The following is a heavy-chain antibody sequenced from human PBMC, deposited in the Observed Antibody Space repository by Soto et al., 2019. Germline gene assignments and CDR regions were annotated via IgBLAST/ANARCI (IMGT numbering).Heavy chain of an antibody. CDR2: INPTGDST. V-gene: IGHV1-46*01. CDR3: AREDGYCSGGSCHSGGWLEP. J-gene: IGHJ5*02. Sequence: GASVKVSCKASGYTFVSYYIHWVRQAPGHGLEWMAIINPTGDSTNYAQRLQGRVTLTTDTSTKTAYMELMSLRSDDTALYYCAREDGYCSGGSCHSGGWLEPWGQGTLVTVSS. CDR1: GYTFVSYY. D-gene: IGHD2-15*01.